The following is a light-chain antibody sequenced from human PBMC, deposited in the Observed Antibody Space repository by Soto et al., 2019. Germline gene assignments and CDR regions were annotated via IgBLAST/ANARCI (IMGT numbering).Light chain of an antibody. V-gene: IGKV4-1*01. J-gene: IGKJ1*01. CDR1: QSVLYSSNNKNY. Sequence: DIVMTQSPDSLAVSLGERATINCKSSQSVLYSSNNKNYLAWYQQKAGKPTKLLIYWASTRESGVPDRFSGSGSGTDFTLNISSLQAEDVAVYYCQQYYSTPAWTFGQGPKVEIK. CDR3: QQYYSTPAWT. CDR2: WAS.